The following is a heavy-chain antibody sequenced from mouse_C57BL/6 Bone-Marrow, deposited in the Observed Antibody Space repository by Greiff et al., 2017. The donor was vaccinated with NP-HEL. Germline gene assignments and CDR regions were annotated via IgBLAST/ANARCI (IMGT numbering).Heavy chain of an antibody. CDR3: ARHRARYFDV. J-gene: IGHJ1*03. CDR1: GFTFSSYG. CDR2: ISSGGSYT. V-gene: IGHV5-6*01. Sequence: EVQGVESGGDLVKPGGSLKLSCAASGFTFSSYGMSWVRQTPDKRLEWVATISSGGSYTYYPDSVKGRFTISRDNAKNTLYLQMSSLKSEDTAMYYCARHRARYFDVWGTGTTVTVSS.